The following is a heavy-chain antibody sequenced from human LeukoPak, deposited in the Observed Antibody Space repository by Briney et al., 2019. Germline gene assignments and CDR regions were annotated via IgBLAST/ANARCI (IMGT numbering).Heavy chain of an antibody. CDR1: GYSINNYW. CDR3: ARQEYCSGGSCYTWFDP. CDR2: IYPADSDI. D-gene: IGHD2-15*01. V-gene: IGHV5-51*01. Sequence: GESLKISCKGSGYSINNYWIGWVRQMPGKGLEWMGIIYPADSDIRYSPSFQGQVTISADKSISTAYLQWSSLKASDTAMYYCARQEYCSGGSCYTWFDPWGQGTLVIVSS. J-gene: IGHJ5*02.